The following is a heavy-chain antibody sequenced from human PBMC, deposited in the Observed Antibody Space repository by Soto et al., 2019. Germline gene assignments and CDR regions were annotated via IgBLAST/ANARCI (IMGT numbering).Heavy chain of an antibody. CDR3: ARGTGPGSFLIDY. D-gene: IGHD3-10*01. J-gene: IGHJ4*02. CDR1: GFIFNNYA. V-gene: IGHV3-33*01. Sequence: QVQLVGSGGGVVQPGRSLRLSCAASGFIFNNYAMHWVRQAPGQGLEWVALIWSDGSYENYAESVKGRFTISRDNSKNTLYLQVNSLRVDDTAVYFCARGTGPGSFLIDYWGQGTLVTVSS. CDR2: IWSDGSYE.